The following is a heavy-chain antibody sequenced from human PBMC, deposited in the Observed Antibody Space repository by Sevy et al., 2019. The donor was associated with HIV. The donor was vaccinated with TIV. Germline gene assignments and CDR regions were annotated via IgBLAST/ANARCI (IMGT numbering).Heavy chain of an antibody. J-gene: IGHJ4*02. CDR3: ARLEGGSKSLDH. V-gene: IGHV4-39*01. D-gene: IGHD1-26*01. CDR1: GDSISSSNYY. CDR2: IYYSGTT. Sequence: SEILSLSCSVSGDSISSSNYYWAWIRQPPGKGLECVGSIYYSGTTFYNPSLKSRVSISIDTSKSQFSLKLTSVTAADTAVFYCARLEGGSKSLDHWGQGTLVTVSS.